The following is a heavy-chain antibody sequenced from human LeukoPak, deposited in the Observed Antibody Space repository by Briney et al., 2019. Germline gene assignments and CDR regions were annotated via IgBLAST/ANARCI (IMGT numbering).Heavy chain of an antibody. CDR1: GFTFSSYS. J-gene: IGHJ4*02. Sequence: GGSLRLSCAASGFTFSSYSMNWVRQAPGKGLEWVSSISSSSSYIYYADSVKGRFTISRDNAKNSLYLQMNSLSAEDTAVYYCARDWLRFGELLAFDYWGQGTLVTVSS. D-gene: IGHD3-10*01. CDR3: ARDWLRFGELLAFDY. CDR2: ISSSSSYI. V-gene: IGHV3-21*01.